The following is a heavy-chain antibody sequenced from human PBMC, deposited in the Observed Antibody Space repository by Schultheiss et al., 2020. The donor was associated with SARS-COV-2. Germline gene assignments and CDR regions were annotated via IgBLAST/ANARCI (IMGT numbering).Heavy chain of an antibody. CDR3: ARVGVANLGAFDY. J-gene: IGHJ4*02. CDR1: GYTFTSYD. V-gene: IGHV1-8*01. D-gene: IGHD3-3*01. Sequence: ASVKVSCKASGYTFTSYDINWVRQATGQGLEWMGWMNPNSGNTGYAQKFQGRVTMTRDTSISTAYMELSRLRSDDTAVYYCARVGVANLGAFDYWGQGTLVTVSS. CDR2: MNPNSGNT.